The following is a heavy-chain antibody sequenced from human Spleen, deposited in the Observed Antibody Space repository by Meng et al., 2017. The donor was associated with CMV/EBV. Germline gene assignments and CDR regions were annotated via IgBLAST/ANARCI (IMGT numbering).Heavy chain of an antibody. CDR3: ARDASPDGQLSYKWFDP. J-gene: IGHJ5*02. V-gene: IGHV4-34*01. D-gene: IGHD1-14*01. CDR1: GSFSGYY. CDR2: VNHSGST. Sequence: GSFSGYYWSWIRQPPGKGLEWIGEVNHSGSTNYNPSLKSRVTISVDTSKNHFSLSLNSVTAADTAVYYCARDASPDGQLSYKWFDPWGQGTLVTVSS.